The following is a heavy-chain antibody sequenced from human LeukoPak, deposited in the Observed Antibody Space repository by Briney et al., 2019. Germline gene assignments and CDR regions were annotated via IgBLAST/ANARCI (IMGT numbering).Heavy chain of an antibody. D-gene: IGHD3-16*01. Sequence: GGSLRLSCAASGFAFSSYAMSWVRQAPGKGLEWVSCVRGSGATTFHADSVKGRFTISRDNSKNTLYLQMNGLRSEDTAVYYCAQGARADTFWYFDLWGRGTLVTVSS. V-gene: IGHV3-23*01. CDR3: AQGARADTFWYFDL. CDR2: VRGSGATT. CDR1: GFAFSSYA. J-gene: IGHJ2*01.